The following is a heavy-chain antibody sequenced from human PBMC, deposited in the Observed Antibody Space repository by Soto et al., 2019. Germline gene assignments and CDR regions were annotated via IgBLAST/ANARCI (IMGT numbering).Heavy chain of an antibody. CDR2: MNPSGRNT. J-gene: IGHJ5*02. CDR3: ARGSVYSSSWTDRFEP. CDR1: GLAFPIDD. V-gene: IGHV1-8*01. Sequence: ASVKVSCKASGLAFPIDDIIWVRQTIGQGLEFMGWMNPSGRNTGYAQKFQGRATFTWNTPTSTAYMDLSGLRSEDTAVYYCARGSVYSSSWTDRFEPWGQGTLVTVSS. D-gene: IGHD6-13*01.